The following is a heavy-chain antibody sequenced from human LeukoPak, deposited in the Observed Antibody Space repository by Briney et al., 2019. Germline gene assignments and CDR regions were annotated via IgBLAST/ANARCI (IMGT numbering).Heavy chain of an antibody. Sequence: GESLRLSCAASGFTFTNYVMTWVRQAPGKGLEWVAHVKPDGSEKSYVDSVKGRFTISRDSAQNSLYLQMNSLRAEDTAVYYCARDRGYYVFDYWGQGTLVTVSS. J-gene: IGHJ4*02. D-gene: IGHD3-22*01. CDR1: GFTFTNYV. CDR2: VKPDGSEK. V-gene: IGHV3-7*01. CDR3: ARDRGYYVFDY.